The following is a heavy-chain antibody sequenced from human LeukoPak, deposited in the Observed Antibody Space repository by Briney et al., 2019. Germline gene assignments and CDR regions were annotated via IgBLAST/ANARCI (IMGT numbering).Heavy chain of an antibody. D-gene: IGHD2-21*02. CDR2: ISPGGDIT. Sequence: PGGTLRLSCVASGFIFSRHGLNWVRQAPGKGLEWVSGISPGGDITYYADSVKGRFTIYRDNSKNTLYLQINSLRAEDTAVYYCARLPTAIPDAFDIWGQGTMVTVSS. J-gene: IGHJ3*02. CDR3: ARLPTAIPDAFDI. CDR1: GFIFSRHG. V-gene: IGHV3-23*01.